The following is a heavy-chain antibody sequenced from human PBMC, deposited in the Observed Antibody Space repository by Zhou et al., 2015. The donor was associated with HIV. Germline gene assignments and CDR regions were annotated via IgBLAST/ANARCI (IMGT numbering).Heavy chain of an antibody. V-gene: IGHV3-33*08. CDR3: ARVGISAAGTVNFDL. Sequence: QVQLVESGGGVVQPGRSLRLSCAASGFTFSTYGMHWVRQAPGKGLEWVAVIWNDGSNKYYADSVKGRFTISRDNAKNSLYLEMNSLRAEDTAVYYCARVGISAAGTVNFDLWGLAPWSLSP. CDR2: IWNDGSNK. CDR1: GFTFSTYG. D-gene: IGHD6-13*01. J-gene: IGHJ2*01.